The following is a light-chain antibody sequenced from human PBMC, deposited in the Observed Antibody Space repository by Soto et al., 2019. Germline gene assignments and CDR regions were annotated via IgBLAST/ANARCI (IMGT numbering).Light chain of an antibody. Sequence: DIVMTQSPDSLAVSLGERATLTCKSSQSVLYSSNNKNYLAWYQQKPGQPPKMLIYWASARESGVPDRFSGRGSGTDFTLTISSLQAEDVAVYYCQQYYSTPLPFGGETKVEIK. CDR2: WAS. CDR3: QQYYSTPLP. V-gene: IGKV4-1*01. J-gene: IGKJ4*01. CDR1: QSVLYSSNNKNY.